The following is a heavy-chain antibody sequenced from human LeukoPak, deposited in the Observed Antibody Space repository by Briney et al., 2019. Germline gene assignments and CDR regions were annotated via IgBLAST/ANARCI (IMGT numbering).Heavy chain of an antibody. J-gene: IGHJ4*02. D-gene: IGHD1-1*01. CDR3: VRLVGTSGDS. V-gene: IGHV3-74*01. Sequence: PGGSLRLSCAASGFTFRNSWMHWVRQAPGKGLVWVSGISSDGTTTTYGDSVKGRFTVCRDNPRNTIYLQMHSLTAEDTAVYYCVRLVGTSGDSWGQGTLVTVSS. CDR1: GFTFRNSW. CDR2: ISSDGTTT.